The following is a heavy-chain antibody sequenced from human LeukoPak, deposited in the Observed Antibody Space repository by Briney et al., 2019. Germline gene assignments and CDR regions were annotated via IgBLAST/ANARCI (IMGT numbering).Heavy chain of an antibody. CDR3: ARGHGSYYYYMDV. J-gene: IGHJ6*03. CDR1: GYTFTGYY. CDR2: INPNSGGT. D-gene: IGHD3-10*01. Sequence: VASVKVSCKASGYTFTGYYMHWVRQAPGQGLEWMGWINPNSGGTDYAQKFQGRVTMTRDTSTSTAYMELSRLRSDDTAVYHCARGHGSYYYYMDVWGKGTTVTVSS. V-gene: IGHV1-2*02.